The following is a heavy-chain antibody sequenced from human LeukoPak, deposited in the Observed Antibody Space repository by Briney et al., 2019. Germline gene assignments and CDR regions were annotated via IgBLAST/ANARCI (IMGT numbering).Heavy chain of an antibody. CDR1: GYTFTSYG. Sequence: GASVKVSCKASGYTFTSYGISWVRQAPGQGPEWMGWISAYNGNTNYAQKLQGRVTMTTDTSTSTAYMELRSLRSDDTAVYYCARDDPSDYGDYYEYFQHWGQGTLVTVSS. D-gene: IGHD4-17*01. J-gene: IGHJ1*01. CDR2: ISAYNGNT. CDR3: ARDDPSDYGDYYEYFQH. V-gene: IGHV1-18*01.